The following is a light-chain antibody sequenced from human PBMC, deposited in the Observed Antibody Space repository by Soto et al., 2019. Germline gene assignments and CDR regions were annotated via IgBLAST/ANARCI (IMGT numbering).Light chain of an antibody. J-gene: IGKJ1*01. CDR3: QKYNNAPWT. Sequence: DIQMTQSPSSLSASVGDRVTITCRASQGISNYLAWYQQKPGKVPKLLIYAASTLQSGVPSRFSGSGSGTDFTLTICSRQPEDVTTYYCQKYNNAPWTFGQGTKVEIK. CDR1: QGISNY. CDR2: AAS. V-gene: IGKV1-27*01.